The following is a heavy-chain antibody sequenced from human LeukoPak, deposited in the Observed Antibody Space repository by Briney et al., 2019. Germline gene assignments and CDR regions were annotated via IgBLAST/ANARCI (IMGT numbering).Heavy chain of an antibody. D-gene: IGHD3-16*01. CDR1: GFSFSTYG. Sequence: GGSLRLSCAASGFSFSTYGMHWVRQAPGKGLQWVAGISFDGSYKYYGDSMKGRFTISRDNSKNTLYLQMESLRAEDTALYYCAKDYAVGSIDYWGQGTLVTASS. V-gene: IGHV3-30*18. CDR2: ISFDGSYK. CDR3: AKDYAVGSIDY. J-gene: IGHJ4*02.